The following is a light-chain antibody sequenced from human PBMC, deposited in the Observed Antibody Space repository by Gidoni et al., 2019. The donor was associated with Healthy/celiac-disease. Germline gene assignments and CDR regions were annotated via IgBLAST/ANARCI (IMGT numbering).Light chain of an antibody. J-gene: IGLJ1*01. CDR1: SLRSYY. CDR3: NSRDSSGNHRGV. CDR2: GKN. V-gene: IGLV3-19*01. Sequence: SSELTQDPAVSVALGQTVRITCQGDSLRSYYASWYQQKPGQAPVLVIYGKNNRPSGIPDRSSGSSSGNTASLTITGAQAEDEADYYCNSRDSSGNHRGVFGTGTKVTVL.